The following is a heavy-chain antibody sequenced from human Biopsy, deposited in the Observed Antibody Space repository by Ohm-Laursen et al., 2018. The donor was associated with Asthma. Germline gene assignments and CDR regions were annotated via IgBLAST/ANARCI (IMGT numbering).Heavy chain of an antibody. Sequence: SLRLSCTASGFTFSSFGMHWVRQTPAKGLEWVAVISFGGSNKDYADSVKGRFTISRDNSKNTLHLEMNSLRVEDTAVYYCPKDVFPGWELRRGPDYWGQGTLVTVSS. D-gene: IGHD1-26*01. CDR3: PKDVFPGWELRRGPDY. J-gene: IGHJ4*02. CDR1: GFTFSSFG. V-gene: IGHV3-30*18. CDR2: ISFGGSNK.